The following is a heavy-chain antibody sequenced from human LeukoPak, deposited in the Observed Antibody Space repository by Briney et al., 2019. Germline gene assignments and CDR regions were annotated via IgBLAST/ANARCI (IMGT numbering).Heavy chain of an antibody. CDR2: IYYSGST. CDR3: ARVASSSLTYGITMIVVAPNWFDP. V-gene: IGHV4-31*03. D-gene: IGHD3-22*01. Sequence: SETLSLTCTVSGGSISSGGYYWSWIRQHPGKGLEWIGYIYYSGSTYYNPSLKSRVTISVDTSKNQFSLKLSSVTAADTAVYYCARVASSSLTYGITMIVVAPNWFDPWGQGTLVTVSS. J-gene: IGHJ5*02. CDR1: GGSISSGGYY.